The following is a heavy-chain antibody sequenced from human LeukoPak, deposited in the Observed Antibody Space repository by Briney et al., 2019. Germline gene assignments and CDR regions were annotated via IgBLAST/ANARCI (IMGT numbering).Heavy chain of an antibody. Sequence: GGSLRLSCAASGFTFSNAWMSWVRQAPGKGLEWVGRIKSKTDGGTTDYAAPVKGRFTISRDDSKNTLYLQMNSLKTEDTAVYYCTTGPPRGFGELLTPSAEYFQHWGQGTLVTVSS. D-gene: IGHD3-10*01. CDR2: IKSKTDGGTT. CDR1: GFTFSNAW. CDR3: TTGPPRGFGELLTPSAEYFQH. V-gene: IGHV3-15*01. J-gene: IGHJ1*01.